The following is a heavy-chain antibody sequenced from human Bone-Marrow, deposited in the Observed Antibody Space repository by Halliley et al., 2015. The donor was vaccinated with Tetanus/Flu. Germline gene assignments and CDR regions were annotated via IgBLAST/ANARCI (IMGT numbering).Heavy chain of an antibody. J-gene: IGHJ4*02. CDR3: ARGGGRYYSPYD. CDR1: GFTVNNNY. D-gene: IGHD3-10*01. CDR2: IYAGGTA. V-gene: IGHV3-53*01. Sequence: SLRLSCAASGFTVNNNYLSWVRQAPGKGLEWVSSIYAGGTAYFADSVRGRFTISRDESKNTVYLQMNNPRVDDPAVYHCARGGGRYYSPYDWGQGTLVTVSS.